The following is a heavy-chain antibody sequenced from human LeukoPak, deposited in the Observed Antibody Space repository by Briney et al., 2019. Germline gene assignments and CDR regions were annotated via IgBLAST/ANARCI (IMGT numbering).Heavy chain of an antibody. V-gene: IGHV3-7*01. CDR3: ARDGFVGAADY. D-gene: IGHD6-13*01. J-gene: IGHJ4*02. Sequence: AGSLSLSCAASAFTFSGYWMTWVRQAPGKGPEWVANINKDGSEKHHVDSVKGRFIISRDNAKNSLYLQMNSLRVDDTAVFYCARDGFVGAADYWGQGTLVTVSS. CDR1: AFTFSGYW. CDR2: INKDGSEK.